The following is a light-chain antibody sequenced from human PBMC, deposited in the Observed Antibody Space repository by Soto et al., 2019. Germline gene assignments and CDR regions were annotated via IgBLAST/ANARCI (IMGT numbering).Light chain of an antibody. CDR2: DVS. V-gene: IGLV2-14*01. CDR1: SSDVGGYNY. CDR3: SSYTSSSTLDV. Sequence: QSVLTQPASVSGSPGQSITISCTGTSSDVGGYNYVSWYQQHPGKAPKLMIYDVSNRPSGVSNRFSGSKSGNTASLTISGLQAEDEADYYCSSYTSSSTLDVFGTGTKRTV. J-gene: IGLJ1*01.